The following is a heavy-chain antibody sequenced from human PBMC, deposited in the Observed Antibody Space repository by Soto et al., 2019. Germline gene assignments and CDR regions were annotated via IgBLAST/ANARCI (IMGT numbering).Heavy chain of an antibody. CDR1: DGTFSGYY. J-gene: IGHJ4*02. Sequence: PSGTLSLTWAPYDGTFSGYYLHWVRQPPGKGLEWIGQINHSGRTNYNPSLKSRVTISVDTPKNQFSLKLSSVTAADTALYYCATDRRNYYDSSGYYFRGISWLLNWGQGTLVTVSS. D-gene: IGHD3-22*01. V-gene: IGHV4-34*08. CDR2: INHSGRT. CDR3: ATDRRNYYDSSGYYFRGISWLLN.